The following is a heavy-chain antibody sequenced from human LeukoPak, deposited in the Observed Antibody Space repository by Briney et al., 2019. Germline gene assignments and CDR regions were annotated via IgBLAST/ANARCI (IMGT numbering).Heavy chain of an antibody. J-gene: IGHJ4*02. CDR3: ARKRGTFDY. CDR1: GYSFANYW. V-gene: IGHV5-51*01. CDR2: IYPGDSAP. Sequence: MTGESLKISCQGSGYSFANYWIGRVRQMPGKGLEWMGIIYPGDSAPTYNPSFQGQVTISADKSISTAYLQWSSLKASDTAMNYCARKRGTFDYGGQGTLATVSS.